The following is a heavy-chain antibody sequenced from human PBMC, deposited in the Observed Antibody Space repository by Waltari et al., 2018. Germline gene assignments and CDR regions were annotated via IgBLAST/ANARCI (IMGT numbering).Heavy chain of an antibody. D-gene: IGHD2-21*01. Sequence: EVQLVESGGGLVQPGGSLRLSCAASGFPFSGFVMHWVRQGPGMVLMWVSRISTDGRGAAYADSVKGRFTVSRDNAKNTLYLEMNSLRAEDTAVYYCVRDSYVSAIYYGMDVWGQGTTVTVSS. CDR3: VRDSYVSAIYYGMDV. CDR2: ISTDGRGA. J-gene: IGHJ6*02. CDR1: GFPFSGFV. V-gene: IGHV3-74*01.